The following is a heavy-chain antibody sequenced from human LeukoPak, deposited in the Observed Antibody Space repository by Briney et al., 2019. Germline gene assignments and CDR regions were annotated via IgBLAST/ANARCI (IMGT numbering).Heavy chain of an antibody. J-gene: IGHJ4*02. D-gene: IGHD3-9*01. CDR3: AKDDYDILTGGIGY. Sequence: PGGSLRLSCAASGFTFSSYAMSWVRQAPGKGLEWVSAISGSGGSTYYADSVKGRFTISRDNSKNTLYLQMNSLRAEDTAVYYCAKDDYDILTGGIGYWGQGTLVTVSS. V-gene: IGHV3-23*01. CDR2: ISGSGGST. CDR1: GFTFSSYA.